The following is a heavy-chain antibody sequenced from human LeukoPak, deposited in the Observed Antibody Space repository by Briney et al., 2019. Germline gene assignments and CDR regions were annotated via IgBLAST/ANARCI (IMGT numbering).Heavy chain of an antibody. V-gene: IGHV3-23*01. CDR1: GFTFGSYA. Sequence: GGSLRLSRAASGFTFGSYAMSWVRQAPGRGLEWVSAIAGDSGSTYHADSVKGRFTISRDNSKNTLYLQMNSLRAEDTAVYYCAKGSTNARPYYFDYWGQGSLVTVSS. CDR3: AKGSTNARPYYFDY. CDR2: IAGDSGST. D-gene: IGHD2-8*01. J-gene: IGHJ4*02.